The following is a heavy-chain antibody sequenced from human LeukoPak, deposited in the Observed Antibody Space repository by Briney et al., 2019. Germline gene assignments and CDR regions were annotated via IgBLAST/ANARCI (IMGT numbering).Heavy chain of an antibody. Sequence: PGGSLRLSCAASGFTFSSYWMHWVRQAPGKGLVWVSRINSDGSSTSYADSVKGRFTISRDNAKNTLYLQMNSLRAEDTAVYYCARVPGGRLYYYYGMDVWGQGTTVTVSS. CDR1: GFTFSSYW. CDR2: INSDGSST. V-gene: IGHV3-74*01. CDR3: ARVPGGRLYYYYGMDV. D-gene: IGHD1-14*01. J-gene: IGHJ6*02.